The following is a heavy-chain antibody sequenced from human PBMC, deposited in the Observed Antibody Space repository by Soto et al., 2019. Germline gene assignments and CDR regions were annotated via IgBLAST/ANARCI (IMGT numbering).Heavy chain of an antibody. CDR2: IFSNVEK. D-gene: IGHD6-19*01. CDR1: DFSLASGKVG. Sequence: SGPTLVNPTETLTLTCTVSDFSLASGKVGVTWIRQPPGKALEWLAHIFSNVEKSYRTSLKDRLTISEDTSKSQVVLSMTNVDPADTATYYCARILFGRSVAGGYFYMGVWGKGTTVTVSS. J-gene: IGHJ6*03. CDR3: ARILFGRSVAGGYFYMGV. V-gene: IGHV2-26*01.